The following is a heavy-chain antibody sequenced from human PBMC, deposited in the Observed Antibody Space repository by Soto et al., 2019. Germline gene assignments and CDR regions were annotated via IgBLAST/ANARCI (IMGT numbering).Heavy chain of an antibody. CDR1: GFTFSSFA. V-gene: IGHV1-3*01. CDR2: IKGGDGNT. D-gene: IGHD5-18*01. J-gene: IGHJ4*02. CDR3: VRDRVDTAMADD. Sequence: ASVKVSCKASGFTFSSFAINWVRQAPGQRLEWIGWIKGGDGNTKYSQKFQGRVTITRDTSATTANMELSNLRSEDTAVYYCVRDRVDTAMADDWGQGTRVTVSS.